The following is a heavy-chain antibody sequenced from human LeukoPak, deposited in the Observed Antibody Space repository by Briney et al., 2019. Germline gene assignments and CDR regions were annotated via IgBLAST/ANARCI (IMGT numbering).Heavy chain of an antibody. CDR3: ARGKRITMVRGVILTGWFDP. V-gene: IGHV4-39*07. J-gene: IGHJ5*02. D-gene: IGHD3-10*01. CDR2: INHSGST. CDR1: GGSISSSGYY. Sequence: PSETLSLTCTVSGGSISSSGYYWSWIRQPPGKGLEWIGEINHSGSTNYNPSLKSRVTISVDTSKNQFSLKLSSVTAADTAVYYCARGKRITMVRGVILTGWFDPWGQGTLVTVSS.